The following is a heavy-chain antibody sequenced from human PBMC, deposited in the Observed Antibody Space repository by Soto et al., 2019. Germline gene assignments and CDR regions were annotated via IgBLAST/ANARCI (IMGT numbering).Heavy chain of an antibody. CDR1: GFTLTNVW. CDR2: IKSKTDGGTT. V-gene: IGHV3-15*07. D-gene: IGHD5-18*01. Sequence: EVQLVESGGGLVKPGGSLRLSCAVSGFTLTNVWMNWVRQAPGKGLEWVGRIKSKTDGGTTDYAAPVKGRFTISRDDAKNTLYLQMNSMKTGDTAVFYCGHGYGQYFDSWGQGTLVTLSS. CDR3: GHGYGQYFDS. J-gene: IGHJ4*02.